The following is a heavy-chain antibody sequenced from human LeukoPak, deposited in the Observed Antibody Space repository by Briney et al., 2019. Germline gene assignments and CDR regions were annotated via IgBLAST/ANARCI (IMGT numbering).Heavy chain of an antibody. Sequence: GGSLRLSCAASGFTFSSYWMSWVRQAPGKGLEWVANIKQDGSEKYYVDSVKGRFTISRDNAKNSLYLQMSSLRAEDTAMYYCARDPSYRGIDVFDIWGQGTMVTVSS. CDR2: IKQDGSEK. CDR1: GFTFSSYW. CDR3: ARDPSYRGIDVFDI. V-gene: IGHV3-7*01. D-gene: IGHD3-10*01. J-gene: IGHJ3*02.